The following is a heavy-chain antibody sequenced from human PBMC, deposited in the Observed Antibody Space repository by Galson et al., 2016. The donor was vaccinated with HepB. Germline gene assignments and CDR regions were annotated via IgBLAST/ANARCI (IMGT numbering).Heavy chain of an antibody. CDR3: AREPPYTGAYNWFDT. CDR1: GFTLSSYE. V-gene: IGHV3-48*03. J-gene: IGHJ2*01. CDR2: ISSSGNII. Sequence: SLRLSCAASGFTLSSYEMNWVRQAPGKGLEWVSYISSSGNIIYYADSVEGRFTISRDNAKNSLYLQMNSLRAEDTAVYYCAREPPYTGAYNWFDTWGRGTVVTVAS. D-gene: IGHD1-20*01.